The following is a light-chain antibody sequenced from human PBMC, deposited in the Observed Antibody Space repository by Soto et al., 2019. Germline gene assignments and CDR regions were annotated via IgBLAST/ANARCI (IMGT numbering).Light chain of an antibody. Sequence: QSALTQPPSASGSPGQSVTISCTGTSSDVGGYDFVSWYQQHPGRPPKLMIYEVNKRPSGVPDRFSGSKSGNTASLTVSGLQAEDEADYYCSSYTSSSTLGVFGTGTKVTVL. CDR1: SSDVGGYDF. J-gene: IGLJ1*01. V-gene: IGLV2-8*01. CDR3: SSYTSSSTLGV. CDR2: EVN.